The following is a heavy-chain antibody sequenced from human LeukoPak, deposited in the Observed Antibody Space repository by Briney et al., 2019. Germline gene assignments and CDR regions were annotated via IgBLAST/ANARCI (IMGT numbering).Heavy chain of an antibody. V-gene: IGHV3-48*04. CDR3: ARTDIAVRSSPDY. CDR2: CSSSSSSV. CDR1: GFTFSSYS. Sequence: PGGSLRLSCAASGFTFSSYSMNWVRQAPGKELDGVSYCSSSSSSVYYADSVKGRFTISRDNAKHSPYLQMTSLRAEDTAVYYCARTDIAVRSSPDYWGQGTLVTVPS. J-gene: IGHJ4*02. D-gene: IGHD6-6*01.